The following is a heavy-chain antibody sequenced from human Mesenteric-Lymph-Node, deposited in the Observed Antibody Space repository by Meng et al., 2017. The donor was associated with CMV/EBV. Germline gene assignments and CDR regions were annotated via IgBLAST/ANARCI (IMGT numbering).Heavy chain of an antibody. D-gene: IGHD3-10*01. CDR2: ISSSGSTI. V-gene: IGHV3-48*03. CDR1: GFTFSSYE. CDR3: ATTGGSGSYYNLYYYGMDV. Sequence: GSLRLSCAASGFTFSSYEMNWVRQAPGKGLEWVSYISSSGSTIYYADSVKGRFTISRDNAKNSLYLQMNSLRAEDTAVYYCATTGGSGSYYNLYYYGMDVWGQGTTVTVSS. J-gene: IGHJ6*02.